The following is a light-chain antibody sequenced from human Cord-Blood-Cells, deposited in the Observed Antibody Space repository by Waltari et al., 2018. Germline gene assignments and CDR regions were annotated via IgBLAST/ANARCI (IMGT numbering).Light chain of an antibody. Sequence: QSALTQPRSVSGSPGQSVTISCTGTSSAVGGYNYVSWYQQHPGKAPKLMIYDVSKRPSGVPDRFSGSKSGNMASLTISGLQAEDEADYYCCSYAGSYTVVFGGGTKLTVL. J-gene: IGLJ2*01. CDR2: DVS. CDR3: CSYAGSYTVV. V-gene: IGLV2-11*01. CDR1: SSAVGGYNY.